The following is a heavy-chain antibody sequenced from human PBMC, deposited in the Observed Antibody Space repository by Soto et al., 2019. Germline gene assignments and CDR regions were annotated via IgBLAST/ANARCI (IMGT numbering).Heavy chain of an antibody. V-gene: IGHV1-3*04. J-gene: IGHJ3*01. D-gene: IGHD3-10*01. Sequence: ALVKVSCKASGYMFTSHAIFWVRQAPGQRPEWMGWINTGTGDTAYSQMLQGRVTITRDTSASTAFMELSSLRSEDTAMYYCAREYGSGPYYQAFDVWGQGTMVTV. CDR2: INTGTGDT. CDR3: AREYGSGPYYQAFDV. CDR1: GYMFTSHA.